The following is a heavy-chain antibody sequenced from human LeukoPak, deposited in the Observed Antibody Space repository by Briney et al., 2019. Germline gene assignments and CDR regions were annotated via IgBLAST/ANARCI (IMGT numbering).Heavy chain of an antibody. J-gene: IGHJ6*02. Sequence: EASVKVSCKVSGYTLTELSMHWVRQAPGKGLEWMGGFDPEDGETIYAQKFQGRVTMTEDTSTDTAYMELSSLRSEDTAVYYCATTTGPPTAYYYYGMDVWGQGTTVTVSS. V-gene: IGHV1-24*01. CDR2: FDPEDGET. CDR3: ATTTGPPTAYYYYGMDV. D-gene: IGHD1-1*01. CDR1: GYTLTELS.